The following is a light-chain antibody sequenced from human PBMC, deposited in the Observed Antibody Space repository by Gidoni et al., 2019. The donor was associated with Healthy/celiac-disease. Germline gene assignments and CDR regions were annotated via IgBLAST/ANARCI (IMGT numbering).Light chain of an antibody. Sequence: EIVLTQSPATLSLSPGERATLSCRASQSVSSYLAWYQQKPGQAPRLLIYDASNRATGIPARFSGSGSGTDFTLTIRSLEPEDCAVYYCQQRSNWLWTFGQGTKVEIK. CDR1: QSVSSY. V-gene: IGKV3-11*01. J-gene: IGKJ1*01. CDR3: QQRSNWLWT. CDR2: DAS.